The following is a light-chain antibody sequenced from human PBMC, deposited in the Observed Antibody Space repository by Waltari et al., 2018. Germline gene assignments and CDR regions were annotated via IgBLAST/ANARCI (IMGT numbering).Light chain of an antibody. CDR1: QTVTTS. Sequence: DIQMTQSPSSLSASVGDTVTITCRTSQTVTTSLNWYQFKPGEAPKLLIFAASRLSDGVPSRFSGSGYGTDFTLTIRSLRPEDFVTYYCQQSSTTIFTFGPGTRVDVK. J-gene: IGKJ3*01. CDR2: AAS. V-gene: IGKV1-39*01. CDR3: QQSSTTIFT.